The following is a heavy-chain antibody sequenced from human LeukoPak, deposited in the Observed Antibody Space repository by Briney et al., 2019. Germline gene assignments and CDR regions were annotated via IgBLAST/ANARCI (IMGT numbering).Heavy chain of an antibody. CDR2: ISGSGGST. J-gene: IGHJ4*02. CDR3: AKEPSSSWYRGYFDY. D-gene: IGHD6-13*01. CDR1: GFTFSSYA. V-gene: IGHV3-23*01. Sequence: GSLRLSCAASGFTFSSYAMSWVRQAPGKGLEWVSAISGSGGSTYYADSVKGRFTISRDNSKNTLYLQMNSLRAEDTAEYYCAKEPSSSWYRGYFDYWGQGTLVTVSS.